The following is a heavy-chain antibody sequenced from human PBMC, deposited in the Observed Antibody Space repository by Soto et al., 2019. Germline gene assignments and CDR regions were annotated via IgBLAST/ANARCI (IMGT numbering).Heavy chain of an antibody. V-gene: IGHV3-23*01. CDR2: ISGSGGST. CDR1: GFTFSSYA. Sequence: HLGGSLRLSCAASGFTFSSYAMSWVRQAPGKGLEWVSAISGSGGSTYYADSVKGRFTISRDNSKNTLYLQMNSLRAEDTAVYYCARDPPATRHGMDVWGQGTTVTVSS. J-gene: IGHJ6*02. CDR3: ARDPPATRHGMDV.